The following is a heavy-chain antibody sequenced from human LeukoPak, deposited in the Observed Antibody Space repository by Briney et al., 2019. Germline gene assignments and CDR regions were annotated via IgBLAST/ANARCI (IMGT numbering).Heavy chain of an antibody. CDR3: ARQPVYEYSYGYGD. V-gene: IGHV4-39*01. CDR1: GGSISSSSYY. D-gene: IGHD5-18*01. CDR2: IYYSGST. J-gene: IGHJ4*02. Sequence: PSETLSLTCTVSGGSISSSSYYWDWIRQPPGKGLEWIGSIYYSGSTYYNPSLKSRVTISADTSKNQFSLKLSSVTAADTAVYYCARQPVYEYSYGYGDWGQGTLVTVSS.